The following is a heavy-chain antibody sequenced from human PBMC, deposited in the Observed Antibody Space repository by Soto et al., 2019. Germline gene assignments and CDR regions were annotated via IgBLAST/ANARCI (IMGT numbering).Heavy chain of an antibody. J-gene: IGHJ4*02. V-gene: IGHV6-1*01. D-gene: IGHD3-16*01. Sequence: SPTLSLTCAISGDRVSGNSAAWNWIRQSPSRGLEWLGRTYCRSRWYNDYAVSVKSRRTVTTDTSKNQFSRHLNSVTPEDTAVYYCAREFPHYVSGESYLDYWGQGALVTVSS. CDR3: AREFPHYVSGESYLDY. CDR2: TYCRSRWYN. CDR1: GDRVSGNSAA.